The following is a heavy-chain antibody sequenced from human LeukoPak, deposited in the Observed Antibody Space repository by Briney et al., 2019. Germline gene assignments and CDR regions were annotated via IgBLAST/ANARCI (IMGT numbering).Heavy chain of an antibody. V-gene: IGHV3-9*01. J-gene: IGHJ4*02. Sequence: AGGSLRLSCAASGFTFDDYAMHWVRQAPGKGLEWVSGISWNSGSIGYADSVEGRFTISRDNAKNSLYLQMNSLRAEDTALYYCAKEKYSSSWYVVDYWGQGTLVTVSS. CDR3: AKEKYSSSWYVVDY. CDR1: GFTFDDYA. D-gene: IGHD6-13*01. CDR2: ISWNSGSI.